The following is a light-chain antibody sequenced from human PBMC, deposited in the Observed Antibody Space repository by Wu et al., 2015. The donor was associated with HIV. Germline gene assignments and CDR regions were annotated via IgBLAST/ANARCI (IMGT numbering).Light chain of an antibody. CDR1: QSVSSN. CDR3: QQFEF. V-gene: IGKV3D-20*02. Sequence: DIVMTQSPATLSVSPGERATLSCRASQSVSSNLAWYQKKRGQAPRLLIYDSSRRATGIADRFVGSGSGTSYSLTITRLDREDFAVYYCQQFEFFGQGT. CDR2: DSS. J-gene: IGKJ2*01.